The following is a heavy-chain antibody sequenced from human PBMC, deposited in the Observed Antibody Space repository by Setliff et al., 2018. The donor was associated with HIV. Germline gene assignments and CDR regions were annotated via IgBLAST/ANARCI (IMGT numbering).Heavy chain of an antibody. J-gene: IGHJ3*02. V-gene: IGHV1-69*13. CDR1: GGTFSSYA. D-gene: IGHD3-22*01. Sequence: SVKVSCKASGGTFSSYAISWVRQAPGQGLEWMGGIIPIFGTANYAQKFQGRVTVTADESTSTAYMELSSLRSEDTAVYYCARDPGGYDSSGFDAFDIWGQGTMVTV. CDR2: IIPIFGTA. CDR3: ARDPGGYDSSGFDAFDI.